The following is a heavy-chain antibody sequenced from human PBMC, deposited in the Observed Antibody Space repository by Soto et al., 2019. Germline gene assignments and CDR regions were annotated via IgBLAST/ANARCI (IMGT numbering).Heavy chain of an antibody. J-gene: IGHJ4*02. CDR1: GFPFSTYA. Sequence: GVLRLSCAASGFPFSTYAIHWVRQAPGKGLDWVSAINGAGSDIYYANSVKGRFTISRDNSKNTVYLQMNSLRVEDTAVYYCARIVPLDYWGQGTPVTVSS. V-gene: IGHV3-23*01. D-gene: IGHD3-16*02. CDR3: ARIVPLDY. CDR2: INGAGSDI.